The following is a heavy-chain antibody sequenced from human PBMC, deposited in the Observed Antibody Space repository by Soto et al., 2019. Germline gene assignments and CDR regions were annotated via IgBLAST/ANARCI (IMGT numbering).Heavy chain of an antibody. CDR3: ARNGDLKLEYSSSCSY. J-gene: IGHJ4*02. CDR2: ISAYNGNT. CDR1: GYTFTSYG. D-gene: IGHD6-6*01. V-gene: IGHV1-18*04. Sequence: RASVKVSFKASGYTFTSYGISWLRQAPGQGLEWMGWISAYNGNTNYAQKLQGRVTMTTDTSTSTAYMELRSLRSDDTAVYYCARNGDLKLEYSSSCSYWGQGTLVTVSS.